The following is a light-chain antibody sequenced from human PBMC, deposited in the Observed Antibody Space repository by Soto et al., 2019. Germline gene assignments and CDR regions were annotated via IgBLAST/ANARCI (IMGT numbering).Light chain of an antibody. CDR3: VLFMGNGIWV. CDR2: STN. CDR1: SGSISANYY. Sequence: QAVVTQETSLSVSPGGTVTLTYGLSSGSISANYYPSWYQRAPGQSPRTLIYSTNIRSSGVPDRFSGSILGNKAALTITGAQADDESDYYCVLFMGNGIWVFGGGTKLTVL. V-gene: IGLV8-61*01. J-gene: IGLJ3*02.